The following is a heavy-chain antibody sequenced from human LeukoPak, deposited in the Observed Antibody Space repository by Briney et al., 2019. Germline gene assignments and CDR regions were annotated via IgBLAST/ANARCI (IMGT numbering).Heavy chain of an antibody. CDR3: ARLTRGSYYYFDY. V-gene: IGHV4-39*01. J-gene: IGHJ4*02. D-gene: IGHD1-26*01. CDR1: GGSISGSSYY. Sequence: SETLSLTCTVSGGSISGSSYYWGWIRQPPGKGLEWIGSIYYSGSTYYNPSLKSRVTISVDTSKNQFSLKLSSVTAADTAVYYCARLTRGSYYYFDYWGQGTLVTVSS. CDR2: IYYSGST.